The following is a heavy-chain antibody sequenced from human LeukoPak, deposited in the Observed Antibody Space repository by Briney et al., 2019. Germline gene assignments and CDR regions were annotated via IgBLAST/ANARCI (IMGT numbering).Heavy chain of an antibody. Sequence: ASVKVSCKTSGYTFTGYQVHWVRQAPGQGLEWMGWFNANSGDTKYAQKFQGRVTMTRDTSIGTDYMELTSLISDDTAIYYCARDPYDGNYYFDYWGQGTLVTVAS. J-gene: IGHJ4*02. V-gene: IGHV1-2*02. CDR3: ARDPYDGNYYFDY. CDR2: FNANSGDT. D-gene: IGHD3-3*01. CDR1: GYTFTGYQ.